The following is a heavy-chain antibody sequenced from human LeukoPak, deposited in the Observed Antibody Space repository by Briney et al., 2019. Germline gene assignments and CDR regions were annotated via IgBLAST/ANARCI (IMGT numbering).Heavy chain of an antibody. CDR3: ARDRTQKTYGSGKGAFDI. V-gene: IGHV1-69*01. J-gene: IGHJ3*02. D-gene: IGHD3-10*01. Sequence: GASVKVSCKASGGTFSSYAISWVRQAPGQGLEWMGGIIPIFGTANYAQKFQGRVTITADESTSTAYMELSSLRTEDTAVYYCARDRTQKTYGSGKGAFDIWGQGTMVTVSS. CDR1: GGTFSSYA. CDR2: IIPIFGTA.